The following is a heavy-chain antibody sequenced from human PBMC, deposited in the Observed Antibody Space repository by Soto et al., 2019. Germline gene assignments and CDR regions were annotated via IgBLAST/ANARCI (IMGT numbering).Heavy chain of an antibody. V-gene: IGHV3-30*04. CDR2: ISRDGTNK. Sequence: QVQVVESGGGVVQPGRSLRLSCAASGFTFSRYAIHWVRQAPGKGLEWVAVISRDGTNKYYVDSVKGRFTISRDNSRNTLYLKMNSLRHEDAAVYYCARSRSGAVAAAFDFWGQGTLVTVSS. D-gene: IGHD3-10*01. J-gene: IGHJ4*02. CDR1: GFTFSRYA. CDR3: ARSRSGAVAAAFDF.